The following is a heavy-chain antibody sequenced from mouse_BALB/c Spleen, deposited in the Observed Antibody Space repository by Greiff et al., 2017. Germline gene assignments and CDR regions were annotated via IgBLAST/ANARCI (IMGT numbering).Heavy chain of an antibody. J-gene: IGHJ3*01. CDR2: IYPGDGST. V-gene: IGHV1S56*01. Sequence: QVQLQQSGPELVKPGASVKMSCKASGYTFTSYYIHWVKQRPGQGLEWIGWIYPGDGSTKYNEKFKGKTTLTADKSSSTAYMLLSSLTSEDSAIYFCANSLYRYDGWFAYWGQGTLVTVSA. D-gene: IGHD2-14*01. CDR1: GYTFTSYY. CDR3: ANSLYRYDGWFAY.